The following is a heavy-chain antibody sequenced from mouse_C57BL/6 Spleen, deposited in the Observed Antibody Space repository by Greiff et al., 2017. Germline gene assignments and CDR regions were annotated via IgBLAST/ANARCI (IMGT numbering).Heavy chain of an antibody. D-gene: IGHD1-1*01. J-gene: IGHJ3*01. CDR2: ISSGSSTI. CDR1: GFTFSDYG. V-gene: IGHV5-17*01. CDR3: ARDYYGSSSGFAY. Sequence: EVKLVESGGGLVKPGGSLKLSCAASGFTFSDYGMHWVRQAPEKGLEWVGYISSGSSTIYYADTVKGRFTISRDNAKNTLFLQMTSLRSEDTAMYYCARDYYGSSSGFAYWGQGTLVTVSA.